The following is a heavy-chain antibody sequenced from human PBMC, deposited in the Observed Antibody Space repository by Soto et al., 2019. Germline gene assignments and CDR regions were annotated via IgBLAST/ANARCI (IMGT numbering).Heavy chain of an antibody. CDR2: IKSKTDGGTR. J-gene: IGHJ4*02. CDR1: GFTFSNAW. D-gene: IGHD4-17*01. V-gene: IGHV3-15*01. Sequence: EVQLVESGGGLVKPGGSLRLSCAASGFTFSNAWMSWVRQAPGKGLEWVGRIKSKTDGGTRDYAAPVKGRFTISRDDSKNTLSLQMNSLKSEDTAVYYCTTWTDGDYHYWGQGTLVTVSS. CDR3: TTWTDGDYHY.